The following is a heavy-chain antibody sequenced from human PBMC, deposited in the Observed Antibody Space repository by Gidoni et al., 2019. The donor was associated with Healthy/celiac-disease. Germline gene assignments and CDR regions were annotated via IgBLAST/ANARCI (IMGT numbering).Heavy chain of an antibody. D-gene: IGHD3-10*01. J-gene: IGHJ4*02. Sequence: TSGSTNYNPSLKSRITMSVDTSKNQFSLKLSSVTAADTAVYYCARGHYGSGMGYWGQGTLVTVSS. V-gene: IGHV4-4*07. CDR3: ARGHYGSGMGY. CDR2: TSGST.